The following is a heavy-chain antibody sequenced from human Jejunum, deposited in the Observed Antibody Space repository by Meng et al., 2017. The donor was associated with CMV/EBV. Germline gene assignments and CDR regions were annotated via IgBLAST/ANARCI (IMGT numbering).Heavy chain of an antibody. CDR2: VNGDYAYP. CDR1: GYTFSDYG. J-gene: IGHJ4*02. Sequence: KASGYTFSDYGIGWVRQAPGQGFEWLGRVNGDYAYPNDAQKFQGRITMITDTSTSTAYMELRSLRYDDTAMYYCTRDLFVQSLGMDFWGQGSLVTVSS. CDR3: TRDLFVQSLGMDF. V-gene: IGHV1-18*01. D-gene: IGHD3-3*01.